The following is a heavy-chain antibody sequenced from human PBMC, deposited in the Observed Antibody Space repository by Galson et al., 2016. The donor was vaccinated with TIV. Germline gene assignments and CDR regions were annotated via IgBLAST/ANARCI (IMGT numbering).Heavy chain of an antibody. J-gene: IGHJ3*02. D-gene: IGHD1-26*01. V-gene: IGHV1-69*02. CDR3: AGAASVGGTFAADI. Sequence: SVKVSCKASGGTFSRYTVSWVRLAPGQGLEWMGRIIPLIGMISYAQKFQGRVTITADKSTTTAYMELSSLRSEDTAVYYCAGAASVGGTFAADIWGQGTMVTVSS. CDR1: GGTFSRYT. CDR2: IIPLIGMI.